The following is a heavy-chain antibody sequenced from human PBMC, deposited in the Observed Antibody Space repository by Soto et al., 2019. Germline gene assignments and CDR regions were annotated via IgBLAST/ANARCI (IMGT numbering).Heavy chain of an antibody. J-gene: IGHJ4*02. Sequence: GASVKVSCKASGYTFTSYGISWVRQAPGQGLEWMGWISAYNGNTNYAQKLQGRVTITKDTSKNQVVLTMTNMDAVDTATYYCAHRNYYDSIVVPWAVGFFDYWGQGTLVTVSS. CDR3: AHRNYYDSIVVPWAVGFFDY. D-gene: IGHD3-22*01. CDR1: GYTFTSYG. V-gene: IGHV1-18*01. CDR2: ISAYNGNT.